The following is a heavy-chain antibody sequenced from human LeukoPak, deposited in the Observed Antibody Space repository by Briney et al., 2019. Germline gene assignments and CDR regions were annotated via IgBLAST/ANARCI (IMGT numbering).Heavy chain of an antibody. D-gene: IGHD3-22*01. CDR1: GGSFSGYY. J-gene: IGHJ5*02. Sequence: SETLSLTCAVYGGSFSGYYWSWIRQPPGKGLEWIGEINHSGSPTYNPSLKSRVTISVDTSKNQFSLKLSSVPAADPAVYSCARGLGYYYDSSGYMSWGQGTLVTVSS. CDR3: ARGLGYYYDSSGYMS. CDR2: INHSGSP. V-gene: IGHV4-34*01.